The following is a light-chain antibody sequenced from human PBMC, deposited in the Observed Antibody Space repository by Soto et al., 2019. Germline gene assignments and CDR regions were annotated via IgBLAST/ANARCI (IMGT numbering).Light chain of an antibody. J-gene: IGKJ4*02. CDR2: AAS. CDR3: QHYDSNPLT. V-gene: IGKV1-5*01. CDR1: QTVNGW. Sequence: DLQMTKSPSLLSASVGDRVTITCRASQTVNGWLAWYQQKPGKDPKLLIYAASNLENGVPSRFSGSGSASEFTLTISSLQPDDSATYYCQHYDSNPLTFGEGTKVEVQ.